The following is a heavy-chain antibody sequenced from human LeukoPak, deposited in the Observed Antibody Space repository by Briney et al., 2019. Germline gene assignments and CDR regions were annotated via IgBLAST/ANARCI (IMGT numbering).Heavy chain of an antibody. CDR2: IYYSGST. J-gene: IGHJ4*02. D-gene: IGHD3-16*01. CDR3: ARGRALGDY. Sequence: SETLSLTCTVSGDSINNYYWSWTRQPPGKGLEWIGYIYYSGSTNYNPSLKSRVTMSVDRPKNQFSLNLNSVTAVDTAVYYCARGRALGDYWGQGTLVTVSS. CDR1: GDSINNYY. V-gene: IGHV4-59*01.